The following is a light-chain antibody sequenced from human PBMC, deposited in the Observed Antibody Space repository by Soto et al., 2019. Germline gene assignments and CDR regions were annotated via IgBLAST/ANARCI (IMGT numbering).Light chain of an antibody. Sequence: EIVLTQSPGTLSLSPGERATLSCRASQSISSYVAWYQQKPGQAPRVLIYDSSSRATGVPDRFSGSGSGTDFPLTISRLEPEDFAVYYCQQYVDSPETFGGGTKVEIK. V-gene: IGKV3-20*01. CDR2: DSS. J-gene: IGKJ4*01. CDR3: QQYVDSPET. CDR1: QSISSY.